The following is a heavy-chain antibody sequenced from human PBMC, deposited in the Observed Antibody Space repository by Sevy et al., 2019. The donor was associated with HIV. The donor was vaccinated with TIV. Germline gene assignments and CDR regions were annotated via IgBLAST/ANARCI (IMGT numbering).Heavy chain of an antibody. Sequence: GGSLRLSCAASGFXXXNYAMNWVRQAPGKXLEWVSGIXXXXDKTHYVDSVKGRFTISRDTSSNTLWLQMNNLRVEDTAVYYCARGTFXTYFGAISCWGQGTLVTVSS. J-gene: IGHJ4*02. V-gene: IGHV3-23*01. CDR3: ARGTFXTYFGAISC. D-gene: IGHD2-21*01. CDR1: GFXXXNYA. CDR2: IXXXXDKT.